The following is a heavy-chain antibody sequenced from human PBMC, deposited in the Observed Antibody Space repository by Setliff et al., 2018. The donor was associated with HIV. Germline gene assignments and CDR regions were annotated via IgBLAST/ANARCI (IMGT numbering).Heavy chain of an antibody. Sequence: NPSETLSLTCAGYGGSFSAYYWSWIRQTPGKGLEWIGKINHSGGTNYNPSLKSRVTMSVDTSKNQFSLKLSSVTAADTAVFYCARGGYSYGFGRHRAYFQYWGQGTQVTVSS. V-gene: IGHV4-34*01. D-gene: IGHD5-18*01. CDR3: ARGGYSYGFGRHRAYFQY. CDR1: GGSFSAYY. CDR2: INHSGGT. J-gene: IGHJ1*01.